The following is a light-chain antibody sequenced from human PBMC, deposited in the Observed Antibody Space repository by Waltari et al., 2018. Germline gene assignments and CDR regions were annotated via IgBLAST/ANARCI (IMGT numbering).Light chain of an antibody. CDR1: SGHSSNI. Sequence: QLVLTQSPSASASLGASVKLTCPLSSGHSSNIIAWLQQQPGKGPRYLMKVNSDGSHRKGDEIPDRFSGSSSGAERYLTISSLQSEDEADYYCETGGHGTWVFGGGTKLTVL. CDR3: ETGGHGTWV. V-gene: IGLV4-69*01. CDR2: VNSDGSH. J-gene: IGLJ3*02.